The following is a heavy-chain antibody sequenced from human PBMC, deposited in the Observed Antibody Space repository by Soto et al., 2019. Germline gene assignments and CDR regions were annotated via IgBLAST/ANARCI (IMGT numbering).Heavy chain of an antibody. CDR2: ISAYNGNT. CDR3: ARDWKSAIAAGLDY. Sequence: GASVKVSCKASGYTFTSHGIHWVRQAPGQGLEWMGWISAYNGNTNYAQKVQGRVTMTTDTSTNTAYMELRSLRSDDTAVYYCARDWKSAIAAGLDYWGQGTLVTVSS. J-gene: IGHJ4*02. CDR1: GYTFTSHG. V-gene: IGHV1-18*01. D-gene: IGHD6-25*01.